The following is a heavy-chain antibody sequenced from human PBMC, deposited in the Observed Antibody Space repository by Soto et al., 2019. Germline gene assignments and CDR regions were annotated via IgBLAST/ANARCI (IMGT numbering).Heavy chain of an antibody. D-gene: IGHD2-2*01. J-gene: IGHJ6*03. V-gene: IGHV4-59*08. CDR2: IYFGGST. Sequence: PSETLSLTCTVSGGSISSYYWSWIRQPPGKGLEWIGYIYFGGSTNYNPSLKSRVTISVDTSKNQLSLKLTSVTAADTAMYYCARSPGYCSGTTCYHKPYYYYYYMDVWGKGTPVTVSS. CDR1: GGSISSYY. CDR3: ARSPGYCSGTTCYHKPYYYYYYMDV.